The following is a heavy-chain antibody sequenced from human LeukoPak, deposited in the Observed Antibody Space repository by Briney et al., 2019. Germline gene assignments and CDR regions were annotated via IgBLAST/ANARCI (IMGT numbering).Heavy chain of an antibody. CDR1: GYSLTGHY. D-gene: IGHD3-10*01. J-gene: IGHJ5*02. CDR2: INPYTGGS. CDR3: ARYGSGSTWFDP. Sequence: ATVKISCKSSGYSLTGHYIHWVRQAPGQGLEWMGWINPYTGGSTLEQRFQGRVTMTMDTSIGAVYMEVTSLASDDTAVYYCARYGSGSTWFDPWGQGTLVTVPS. V-gene: IGHV1-2*02.